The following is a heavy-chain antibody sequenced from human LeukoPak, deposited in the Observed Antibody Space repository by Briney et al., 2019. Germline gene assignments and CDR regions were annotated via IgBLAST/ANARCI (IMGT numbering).Heavy chain of an antibody. CDR1: GFTFSSYS. D-gene: IGHD3-22*01. V-gene: IGHV3-21*01. CDR2: ISSSSSYI. CDR3: ARGHPYYDSSGYYPGD. J-gene: IGHJ4*02. Sequence: GGSLRLSCAASGFTFSSYSMNWVRQAPGKGLNWSPSISSSSSYIYYADSVKGRFTISRDNAKNSLYLQMNSLRAEDTAVYYCARGHPYYDSSGYYPGDWGQGTLVTVSS.